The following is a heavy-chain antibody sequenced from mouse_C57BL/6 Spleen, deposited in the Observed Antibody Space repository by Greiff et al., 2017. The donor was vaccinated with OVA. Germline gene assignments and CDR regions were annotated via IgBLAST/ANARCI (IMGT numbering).Heavy chain of an antibody. Sequence: EVQLQQSGPELVKPGASVKISCKASGYTFTDYYMNWVKQSHGKSLEWIGDINPNNGGTSYNQKFTGKATLTVDKSSSTAYMELRSLTSEDSAVYYCARRDGYYEEFADWGQGTLVTVAA. CDR3: ARRDGYYEEFAD. D-gene: IGHD2-3*01. J-gene: IGHJ3*01. CDR2: INPNNGGT. V-gene: IGHV1-26*01. CDR1: GYTFTDYY.